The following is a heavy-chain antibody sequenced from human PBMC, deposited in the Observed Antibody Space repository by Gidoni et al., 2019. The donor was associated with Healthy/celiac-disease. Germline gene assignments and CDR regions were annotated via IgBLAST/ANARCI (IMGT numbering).Heavy chain of an antibody. J-gene: IGHJ6*03. V-gene: IGHV3-66*02. D-gene: IGHD2-15*01. CDR2: IYSGGST. Sequence: EVQLVESGGGLVQPGGSLRLSCAASGFTVSSNYMSWVRQAPGKGLEWVSVIYSGGSTYDADSVKGRFTISRDNSKNTLYLQMNSLRAEDTAVYYCARAVRGYCSGGSCYGKGYYYYMDVWGKGTTVTVSS. CDR1: GFTVSSNY. CDR3: ARAVRGYCSGGSCYGKGYYYYMDV.